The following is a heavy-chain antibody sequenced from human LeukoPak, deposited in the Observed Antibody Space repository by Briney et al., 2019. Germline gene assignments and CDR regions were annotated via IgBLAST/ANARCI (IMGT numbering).Heavy chain of an antibody. CDR3: ARVRVEMTTNDAFDI. V-gene: IGHV4-38-2*01. CDR1: GYSISSGYY. D-gene: IGHD5-24*01. CDR2: MYHTGST. Sequence: SETLSLTCAVSGYSISSGYYWGWIRQPPGKGLEWIGSMYHTGSTYYNPSLKSRVTISVDTSKNQFSLKLSSVTAADTAVYYCARVRVEMTTNDAFDIWGQGTMVTVSS. J-gene: IGHJ3*02.